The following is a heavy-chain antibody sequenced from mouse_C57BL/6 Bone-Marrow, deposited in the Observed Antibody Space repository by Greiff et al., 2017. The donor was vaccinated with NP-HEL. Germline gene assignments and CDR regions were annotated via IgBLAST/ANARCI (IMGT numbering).Heavy chain of an antibody. J-gene: IGHJ1*03. CDR1: GFNIKDDY. CDR2: IDPENGDT. CDR3: TRRATSHWYFYV. V-gene: IGHV14-4*01. D-gene: IGHD3-1*01. Sequence: VQLKESGAELVRPGASVKLSCTASGFNIKDDYMHWVKQRPEQGLEWIGWIDPENGDTEYASKFQGKATITADTSSNTAYLHLSSLTSEDTAVYYCTRRATSHWYFYVWGTGPTVTVSS.